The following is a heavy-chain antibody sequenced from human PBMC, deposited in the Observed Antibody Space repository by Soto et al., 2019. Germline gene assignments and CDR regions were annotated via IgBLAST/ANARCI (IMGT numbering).Heavy chain of an antibody. CDR3: AHPYYSGSSYYGMDV. Sequence: EVQLLESGGGLVQPGGSLRVSCAASGITFSSYVMSWVRHAPGKGLEWVSGISGSGGNTYYADSVKGRFTISRDNSNNTLDLQMNSLRAEDTAVYYCAHPYYSGSSYYGMDVLGRGTTVTVSS. J-gene: IGHJ6*02. CDR2: ISGSGGNT. V-gene: IGHV3-23*01. D-gene: IGHD3-10*01. CDR1: GITFSSYV.